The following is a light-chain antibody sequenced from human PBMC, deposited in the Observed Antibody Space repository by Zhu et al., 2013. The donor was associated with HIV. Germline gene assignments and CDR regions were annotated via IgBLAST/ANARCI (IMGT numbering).Light chain of an antibody. Sequence: QSVLTQPPSVSGSPGQSITISCSGASSNIGHNYVSWYQQFPGTIPKLLIYDNNQRPSGIPDRFSGSKSGTSATLGITGLQTGDEADYYCGTWDTSLSDAFVFGTGTKVTVL. CDR3: GTWDTSLSDAFV. CDR1: SSNIGHNY. J-gene: IGLJ1*01. V-gene: IGLV1-51*01. CDR2: DNN.